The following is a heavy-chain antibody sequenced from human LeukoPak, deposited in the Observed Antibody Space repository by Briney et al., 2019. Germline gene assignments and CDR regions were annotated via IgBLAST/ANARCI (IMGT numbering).Heavy chain of an antibody. J-gene: IGHJ4*02. V-gene: IGHV3-21*01. D-gene: IGHD1-26*01. CDR1: GFNFNYYS. CDR3: ARGADRTFDY. Sequence: GGSLRLSCAGSGFNFNYYSMNWVRQAPGKGLEGVSSITSSSYYIYFPDSLKGRFTVSRDNAKNIVYLQMNSLRADDTAVYYCARGADRTFDYWGQGTLVTVSS. CDR2: ITSSSYYI.